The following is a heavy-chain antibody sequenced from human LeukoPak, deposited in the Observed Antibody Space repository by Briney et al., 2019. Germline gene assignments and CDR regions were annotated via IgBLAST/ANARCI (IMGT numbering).Heavy chain of an antibody. CDR2: IKQDGSEK. Sequence: GGSLRLSCAASGFTFSNTWMRWVRQAPGKGLEWVANIKQDGSEKYYVDSVKGRFTISKDNAKNSLYLQMNSLRAEDTAMYYCARDGGTFDYWGQGTLVTVSS. CDR1: GFTFSNTW. V-gene: IGHV3-7*01. J-gene: IGHJ4*02. CDR3: ARDGGTFDY. D-gene: IGHD1-1*01.